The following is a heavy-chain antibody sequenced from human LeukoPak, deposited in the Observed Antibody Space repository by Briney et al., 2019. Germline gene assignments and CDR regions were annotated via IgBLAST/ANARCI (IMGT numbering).Heavy chain of an antibody. J-gene: IGHJ4*02. Sequence: GASVKVSCKASGYTFTGYYMHWVRQAPGQGLEWMGWINPNSGGTNYVQKFQGRVTMTRDTSISTAYMELSRLTSDDTAVYYCARGPNIWFGRAGVYFEYWGQGTLVTVSS. CDR2: INPNSGGT. D-gene: IGHD3-10*01. CDR1: GYTFTGYY. CDR3: ARGPNIWFGRAGVYFEY. V-gene: IGHV1-2*02.